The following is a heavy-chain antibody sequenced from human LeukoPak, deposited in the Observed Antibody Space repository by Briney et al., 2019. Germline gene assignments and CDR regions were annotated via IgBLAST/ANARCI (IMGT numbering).Heavy chain of an antibody. Sequence: GGSLRLSCVASGFTFSSYAMHWVRQAPGKGLEWVAVISYDGSNKYYADSVKGRFTISRDNSKNTLYLQMNSLRAEDTAVYYCARDGSLLWFGELIVWGQGTLVTVSS. CDR2: ISYDGSNK. J-gene: IGHJ4*02. CDR1: GFTFSSYA. D-gene: IGHD3-10*01. V-gene: IGHV3-30-3*01. CDR3: ARDGSLLWFGELIV.